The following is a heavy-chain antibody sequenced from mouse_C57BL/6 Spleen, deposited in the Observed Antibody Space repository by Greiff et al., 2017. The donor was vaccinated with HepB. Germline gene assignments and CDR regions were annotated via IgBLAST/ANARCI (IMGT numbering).Heavy chain of an antibody. CDR2: ISYDGSN. V-gene: IGHV3-6*01. Sequence: EVKLMESGPGLVKPSQSLSLTCSVTGYSITSGYYWNWIRQFPGNKLEWMGYISYDGSNNYNPSLKNRISITRDTSKNQFFLKLNSVTTEDTATYYCAQSSLYAMDYWGQGTSVTVSS. J-gene: IGHJ4*01. CDR1: GYSITSGYY. CDR3: AQSSLYAMDY. D-gene: IGHD1-1*01.